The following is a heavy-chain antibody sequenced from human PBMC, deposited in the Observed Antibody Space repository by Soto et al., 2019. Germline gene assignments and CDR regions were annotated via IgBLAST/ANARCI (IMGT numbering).Heavy chain of an antibody. CDR3: ARPDAQLDDAFDI. CDR1: GGTFSSYT. Sequence: GASVKVSCKASGGTFSSYTISWVRQAPGQGLEWMGRIIPILGIANYAQKFQGRVTITADKSTSTAYMELSSLRSEDTAVYYCARPDAQLDDAFDIWGQGTMVTVSS. V-gene: IGHV1-69*02. D-gene: IGHD5-18*01. CDR2: IIPILGIA. J-gene: IGHJ3*02.